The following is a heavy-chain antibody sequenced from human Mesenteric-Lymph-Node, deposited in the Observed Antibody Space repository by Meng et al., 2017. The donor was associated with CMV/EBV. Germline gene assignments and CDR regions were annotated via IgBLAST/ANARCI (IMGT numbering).Heavy chain of an antibody. Sequence: GESLKISCAASGFIVSSNYMTWVRQAPGKGLEWVSVLYSRGSTFYADSVKGRFTISRDNAKNTLYLQMNSLRTEDAALYYCAKGYGYNANFDYWGQGTLVTVSS. CDR3: AKGYGYNANFDY. CDR2: LYSRGST. D-gene: IGHD5-24*01. CDR1: GFIVSSNY. V-gene: IGHV3-53*05. J-gene: IGHJ4*02.